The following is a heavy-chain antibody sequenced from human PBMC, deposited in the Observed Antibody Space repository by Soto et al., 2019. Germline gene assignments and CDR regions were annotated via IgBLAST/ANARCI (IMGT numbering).Heavy chain of an antibody. CDR3: ARVECSGGSCYSGVADY. J-gene: IGHJ4*02. V-gene: IGHV1-3*01. Sequence: QVQLVQSGVEVKKPGASVKVSCKASGYTFTAYAMHWVRQAPGQRLEWMGWINAGNGNTKYSQKLQGRVTITRDTSASTAYMDLSSLTSEDTAVYYCARVECSGGSCYSGVADYWGQGTLVTVSS. CDR2: INAGNGNT. CDR1: GYTFTAYA. D-gene: IGHD2-15*01.